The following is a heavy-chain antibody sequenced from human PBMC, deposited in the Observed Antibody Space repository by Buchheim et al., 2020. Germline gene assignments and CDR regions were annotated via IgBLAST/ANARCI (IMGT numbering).Heavy chain of an antibody. CDR3: ARGGYCSGGSCFAGYYYGMDV. D-gene: IGHD2-15*01. CDR1: GFTFSSYG. Sequence: QVQLVESGGGVVQPGRSLRLSCAASGFTFSSYGMHWVRQAPGKGLEWVAVIWYDGSNKYYADSVKGRFTISRDNSKNTLYLKMNSLRAEDTAVYYCARGGYCSGGSCFAGYYYGMDVWGQGTT. CDR2: IWYDGSNK. V-gene: IGHV3-33*01. J-gene: IGHJ6*02.